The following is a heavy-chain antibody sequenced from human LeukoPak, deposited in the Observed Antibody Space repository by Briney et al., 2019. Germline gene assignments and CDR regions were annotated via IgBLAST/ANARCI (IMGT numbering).Heavy chain of an antibody. J-gene: IGHJ5*02. CDR2: INWNGGNT. CDR1: GFTFDDYG. V-gene: IGHV3-20*04. Sequence: GGSLRLSCAASGFTFDDYGMSWVRQGPGKGLEWVSGINWNGGNTGYADSVKGRFTIFRDNAKNSLYLEMDSLRVEDTALYYCARTSDGNWFDPWGQGTLVTVSS. D-gene: IGHD1-26*01. CDR3: ARTSDGNWFDP.